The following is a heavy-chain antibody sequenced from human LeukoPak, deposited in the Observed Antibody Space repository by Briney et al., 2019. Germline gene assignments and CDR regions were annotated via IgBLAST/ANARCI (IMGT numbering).Heavy chain of an antibody. CDR3: ARVAVVAEDY. CDR2: ISYDGSNK. V-gene: IGHV3-30-3*01. CDR1: GFTFSSYA. J-gene: IGHJ4*02. Sequence: GGSLRLSCAASGFTFSSYAMHWVRQAPGKGLEWVAVISYDGSNKYYADSVKGRFTISRDNSKNTLYLQMNSLRAEDTAVYHCARVAVVAEDYWGQGTLVTVSS. D-gene: IGHD2-15*01.